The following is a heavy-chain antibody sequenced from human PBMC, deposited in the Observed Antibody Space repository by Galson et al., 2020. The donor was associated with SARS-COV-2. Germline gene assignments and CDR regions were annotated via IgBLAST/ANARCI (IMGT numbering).Heavy chain of an antibody. CDR3: AKDPESGSRGYFNY. J-gene: IGHJ4*02. V-gene: IGHV3-23*01. CDR1: GFTFSSYA. CDR2: IKTSGEDT. Sequence: GGSLRLSCEASGFTFSSYAMSWVRQAPGKGLEWVSAIKTSGEDTFYADSVKGRFTISRDDSKNTLFLQMNSLRVEDTAVYYGAKDPESGSRGYFNYWGRGTLVTVSS. D-gene: IGHD6-25*01.